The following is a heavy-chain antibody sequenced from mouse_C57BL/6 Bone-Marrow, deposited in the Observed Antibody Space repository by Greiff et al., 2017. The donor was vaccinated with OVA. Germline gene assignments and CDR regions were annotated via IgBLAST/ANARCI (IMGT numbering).Heavy chain of an antibody. J-gene: IGHJ4*01. CDR1: GFSFTSYG. CDR2: IWRGGST. Sequence: VKLMESGPGLVQPSQSLSITCTVSGFSFTSYGVHWVRQSPGKGLEWLGVIWRGGSTDYNAAFMSRLSITKDNSTSQVFFQMNSLQADDTAIYYCAKTLDAIDYWGQGTSVTVSS. D-gene: IGHD1-2*01. V-gene: IGHV2-5*01. CDR3: AKTLDAIDY.